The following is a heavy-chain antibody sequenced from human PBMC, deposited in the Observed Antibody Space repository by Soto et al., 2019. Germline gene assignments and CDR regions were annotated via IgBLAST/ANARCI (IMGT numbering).Heavy chain of an antibody. CDR1: GGSFSGYY. Sequence: QVQLQQWGAGLLKPSETLSLTCAVYGGSFSGYYWSWIRQPPGQGLEWIGEINHSGSTNYNPSLKSRVTISVDTSKNQFSLKLSSVTAADTAVYYCARASGWYPFDYWGQGTLVTVSS. D-gene: IGHD6-19*01. CDR2: INHSGST. J-gene: IGHJ4*02. CDR3: ARASGWYPFDY. V-gene: IGHV4-34*01.